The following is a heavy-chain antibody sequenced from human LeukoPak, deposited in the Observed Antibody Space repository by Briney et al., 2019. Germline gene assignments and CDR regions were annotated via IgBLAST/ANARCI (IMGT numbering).Heavy chain of an antibody. CDR2: INSISGGT. V-gene: IGHV1-2*02. CDR1: RYTFTGYY. Sequence: ASVKVSCKASRYTFTGYYIHWVRQAPGQGLEWMGWINSISGGTHYAQKFQGRVTMTSDTSISTAYMELSSLRSDDTAVYYCASNPYVTFYSMDVWGRGTTVTVSS. J-gene: IGHJ6*02. CDR3: ASNPYVTFYSMDV. D-gene: IGHD3-10*02.